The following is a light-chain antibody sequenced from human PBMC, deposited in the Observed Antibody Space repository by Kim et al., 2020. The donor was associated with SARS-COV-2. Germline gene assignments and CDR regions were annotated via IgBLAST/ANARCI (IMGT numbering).Light chain of an antibody. CDR3: RQRNSWPLQT. CDR2: DAS. Sequence: IVLTQSPATLSLSPGERATLSCRASQSVSSNLPWYQQKFGQAPRLLINDASTSTTGITARFSGSGSGTDFSLTSSSLEPEDFSIYYCRQRNSWPLQTFGEGTKVDIK. CDR1: QSVSSN. J-gene: IGKJ1*01. V-gene: IGKV3-11*01.